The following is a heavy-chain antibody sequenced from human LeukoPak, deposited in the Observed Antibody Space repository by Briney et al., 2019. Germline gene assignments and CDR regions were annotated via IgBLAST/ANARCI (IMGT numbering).Heavy chain of an antibody. V-gene: IGHV3-64*01. D-gene: IGHD3/OR15-3a*01. CDR2: ISSNGGST. J-gene: IGHJ4*02. Sequence: GGSLRLSCAASGFTFSSYAMHWVRQAPGKGLEYVSAISSNGGSTYYANSVKGRFTISRDNSKNTLYLQMGSLRAEYMAVYYCARRTSRTFDYWGQGTLVTVSS. CDR3: ARRTSRTFDY. CDR1: GFTFSSYA.